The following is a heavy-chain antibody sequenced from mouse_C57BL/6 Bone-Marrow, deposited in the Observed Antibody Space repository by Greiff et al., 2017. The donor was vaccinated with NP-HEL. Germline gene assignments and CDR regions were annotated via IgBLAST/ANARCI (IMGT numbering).Heavy chain of an antibody. V-gene: IGHV5-12*01. CDR3: ARHGRWLRPSAMDY. Sequence: EVKLVESGGGLVQPGGSLKLSCAASGFTFSDYYMYWVRQTPEKRLEWVAYISNGGGSTYYPDTVKGRFTISRDNAKNTLYLQMGRLKSEDTAMYYCARHGRWLRPSAMDYWGQGTSVTVSS. J-gene: IGHJ4*01. D-gene: IGHD2-2*01. CDR1: GFTFSDYY. CDR2: ISNGGGST.